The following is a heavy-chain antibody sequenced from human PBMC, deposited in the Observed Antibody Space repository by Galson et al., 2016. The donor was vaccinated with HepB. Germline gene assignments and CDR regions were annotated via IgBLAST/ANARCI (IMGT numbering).Heavy chain of an antibody. V-gene: IGHV4-34*01. J-gene: IGHJ4*02. D-gene: IGHD5-24*01. CDR2: MNHSGNT. CDR1: GGSFNNHY. Sequence: TLSLTCAVYGGSFNNHYWSWIRQPPGKGLEWIGEMNHSGNTNYNPSLKRRVTISPDRSKNQFSLKLTSVTAADTAVYYCASQEMATINFDYWGQGTLVTVSS. CDR3: ASQEMATINFDY.